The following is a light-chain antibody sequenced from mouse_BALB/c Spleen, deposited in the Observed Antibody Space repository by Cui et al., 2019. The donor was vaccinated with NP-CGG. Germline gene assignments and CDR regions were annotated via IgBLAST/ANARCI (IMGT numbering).Light chain of an antibody. Sequence: AVVTPEAALTTSPGETVTLTCRSSTGPVTASNYANWVQEKPDHLFTGLIGGTNNRAPGVPARFSGSLIGDKAALTIIGAQTEDEAMYFCALWYSNHWVFGGGTKLTVL. CDR3: ALWYSNHWV. CDR2: GTN. V-gene: IGLV1*01. J-gene: IGLJ1*01. CDR1: TGPVTASNY.